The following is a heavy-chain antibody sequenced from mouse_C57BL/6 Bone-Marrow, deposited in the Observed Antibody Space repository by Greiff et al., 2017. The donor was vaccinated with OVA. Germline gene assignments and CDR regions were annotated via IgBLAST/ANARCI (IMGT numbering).Heavy chain of an antibody. V-gene: IGHV1-69*02. CDR2: IYPSDSYI. J-gene: IGHJ4*01. CDR3: TRPTGTYYAMDY. Sequence: QVQLQQSGAELVRPGASVKLSCKASGYTFTSYWINWVKQRPGQGLEWIGNIYPSDSYINYNQKFQDKATLTVDKSSSTAYMQLSSPTSEDSAVYYCTRPTGTYYAMDYWGQGTSVTVSS. D-gene: IGHD4-1*01. CDR1: GYTFTSYW.